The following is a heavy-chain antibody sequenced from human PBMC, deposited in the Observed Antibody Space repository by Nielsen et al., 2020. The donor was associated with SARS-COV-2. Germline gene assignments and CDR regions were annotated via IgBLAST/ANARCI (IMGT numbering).Heavy chain of an antibody. CDR2: ISFDGTTK. V-gene: IGHV3-30-3*01. D-gene: IGHD3-22*01. CDR3: AREWEDYDSSGFDY. Sequence: GESLKISCAASGFTFRTYAMNWVRQAPGKGLEWVAIISFDGTTKYNEDSVKGRFTISRDNSKNTLYLQMKSLRAEDTAVYYCAREWEDYDSSGFDYWGQGTLVSVSS. CDR1: GFTFRTYA. J-gene: IGHJ4*02.